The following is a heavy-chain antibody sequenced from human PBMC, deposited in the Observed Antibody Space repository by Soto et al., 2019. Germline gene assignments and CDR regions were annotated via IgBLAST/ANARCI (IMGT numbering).Heavy chain of an antibody. D-gene: IGHD5-18*01. Sequence: SETLSLTCAVSGGSISSSNWWSWVRQPPGQGLEWIGEIYHSGSTNYNPSLKSRATFSVDKSKNQFSLKLSSVTAADTAVYYCARGPPRGYSYGPLAYWGQGTLVTVS. CDR1: GGSISSSNW. J-gene: IGHJ4*02. CDR2: IYHSGST. V-gene: IGHV4-4*02. CDR3: ARGPPRGYSYGPLAY.